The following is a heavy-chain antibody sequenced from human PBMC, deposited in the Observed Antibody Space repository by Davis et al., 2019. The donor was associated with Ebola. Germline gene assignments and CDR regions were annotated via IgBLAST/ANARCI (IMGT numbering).Heavy chain of an antibody. J-gene: IGHJ6*02. CDR2: MNPNSGNT. CDR1: GYTFTSYD. Sequence: AASVKVSCKASGYTFTSYDINWVRQATGQGLEWMGWMNPNSGNTGYAQKFQGRVTMTRNTSISTAYMELSSLRSEDTAMYYCARSRGVRYQLLLNSDHYGMDVWGQGTMVTVSS. V-gene: IGHV1-8*01. CDR3: ARSRGVRYQLLLNSDHYGMDV. D-gene: IGHD2-2*01.